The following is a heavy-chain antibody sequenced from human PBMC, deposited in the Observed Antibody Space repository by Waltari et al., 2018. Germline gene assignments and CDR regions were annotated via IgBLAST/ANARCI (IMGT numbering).Heavy chain of an antibody. CDR3: ARQGTAMVTSDY. D-gene: IGHD5-18*01. CDR2: IYYSGST. CDR1: GGSISSSRYY. J-gene: IGHJ4*02. Sequence: QLQLQESGPGLVKPSETLSLTCTVSGGSISSSRYYWGWIRQPPGKGLEWIGSIYYSGSTYYNPSLKSRLTISVDTSKNQFSLKLSSVTAADTAVYYCARQGTAMVTSDYWGQGTLVTVSS. V-gene: IGHV4-39*01.